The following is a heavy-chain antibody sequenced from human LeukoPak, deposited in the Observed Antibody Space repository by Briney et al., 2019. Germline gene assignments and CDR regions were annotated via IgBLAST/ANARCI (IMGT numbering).Heavy chain of an antibody. J-gene: IGHJ4*02. Sequence: SETLSLTCTVSGGSISSYYWSWTRQPPGKGLEWIGYIYYSGSTNYNPSLKSRVTISVDTSKNQFSLKLSSVTAADTAVYYCARHLAGSSSWPYFDYWGQGTLVTVSS. V-gene: IGHV4-59*08. CDR1: GGSISSYY. D-gene: IGHD6-13*01. CDR3: ARHLAGSSSWPYFDY. CDR2: IYYSGST.